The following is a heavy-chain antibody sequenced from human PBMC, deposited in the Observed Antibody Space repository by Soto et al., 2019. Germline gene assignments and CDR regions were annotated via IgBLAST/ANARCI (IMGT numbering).Heavy chain of an antibody. CDR1: GFTFSSYG. V-gene: IGHV3-30*18. J-gene: IGHJ4*02. D-gene: IGHD1-26*01. Sequence: QVQLVESGGGVVQPGRSLRLSCVASGFTFSSYGMHWVRQAPGKGLEWVAIISYDGSNTYYADSVKGRFTISRYNSKTTLYLQMLSLRAADTSVYYCAKEGGLSGSYYISSSYYFDYWGQGTLVTVSS. CDR3: AKEGGLSGSYYISSSYYFDY. CDR2: ISYDGSNT.